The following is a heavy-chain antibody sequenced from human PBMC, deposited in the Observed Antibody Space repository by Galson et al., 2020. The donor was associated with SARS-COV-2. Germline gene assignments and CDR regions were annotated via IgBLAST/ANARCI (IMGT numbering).Heavy chain of an antibody. CDR1: GASISSGPYY. Sequence: SETLSLTCTVSGASISSGPYYWSWIRQPAGKGLEWIGRIYKSGRTDYNPSLWRQATMSVDTSKNQFSLKLSSVTAADTAVYYCARGNSPCVTIFGILTGTCGMDAWGQGTTVTVSS. CDR2: IYKSGRT. J-gene: IGHJ6*02. D-gene: IGHD3-3*01. V-gene: IGHV4-61*02. CDR3: ARGNSPCVTIFGILTGTCGMDA.